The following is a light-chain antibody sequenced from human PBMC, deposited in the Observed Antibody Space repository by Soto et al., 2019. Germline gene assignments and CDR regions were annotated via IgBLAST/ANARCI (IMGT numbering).Light chain of an antibody. V-gene: IGKV3-20*01. CDR3: DQSGAPPWT. J-gene: IGKJ1*01. CDR2: RAS. CDR1: QSVPSSS. Sequence: IVLTQSPGTLSLSPGETATISSRASQSVPSSSIGWYQQRPGQAPRLLISRASGRATGIPDRFSGSGSGTHFTLTISRLEPEDFAVYYCDQSGAPPWTFGQGTKVDIK.